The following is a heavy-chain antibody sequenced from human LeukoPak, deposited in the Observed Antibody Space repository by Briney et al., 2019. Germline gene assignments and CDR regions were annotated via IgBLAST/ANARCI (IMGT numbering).Heavy chain of an antibody. D-gene: IGHD3-10*01. Sequence: VASVKVSCKASADTFQKYAISWVRQAPGQGLEWMGGFIPIFGSADYMQKFQGRVTFSTDESMTTAYMDLSSLTSEDTAVYYCARNLIAVTGSGPDSYYYYIDVWGKGTTVIVSS. V-gene: IGHV1-69*05. CDR3: ARNLIAVTGSGPDSYYYYIDV. CDR2: FIPIFGSA. CDR1: ADTFQKYA. J-gene: IGHJ6*03.